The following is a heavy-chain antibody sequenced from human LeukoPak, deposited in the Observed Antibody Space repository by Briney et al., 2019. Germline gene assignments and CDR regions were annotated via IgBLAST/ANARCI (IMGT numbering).Heavy chain of an antibody. CDR1: GYTFTSYD. CDR3: ARGRKKSSSWYVLDYYYYYMDV. D-gene: IGHD6-13*01. V-gene: IGHV1-8*01. Sequence: ASVKVSCKASGYTFTSYDINWVRQATGQGLEWMGWMNPNSGNTGYAQKFQGRVTMTRNTSISTAYMELSSLRSEDTAVYYCARGRKKSSSWYVLDYYYYYMDVWGKGTTVTVSS. CDR2: MNPNSGNT. J-gene: IGHJ6*03.